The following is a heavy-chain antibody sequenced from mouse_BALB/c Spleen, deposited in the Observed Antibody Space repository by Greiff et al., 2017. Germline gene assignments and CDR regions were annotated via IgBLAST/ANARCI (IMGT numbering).Heavy chain of an antibody. V-gene: IGHV1-69*02. CDR1: GYTFTSYW. CDR2: IYPSDSYT. Sequence: VQLQQPGAELVRPGASVKLSCKASGYTFTSYWINWVKQRPGQGLEWIGNIYPSDSYTNYNQKFKDKATLTVDKSSSTAYMQLSSPTSEDSAVYYCTRRFYYDYDSYAMDYWGQGTSVTVSS. J-gene: IGHJ4*01. D-gene: IGHD2-4*01. CDR3: TRRFYYDYDSYAMDY.